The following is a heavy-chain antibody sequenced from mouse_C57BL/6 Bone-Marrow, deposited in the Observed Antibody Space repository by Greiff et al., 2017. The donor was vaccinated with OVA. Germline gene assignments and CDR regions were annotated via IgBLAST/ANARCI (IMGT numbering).Heavy chain of an antibody. J-gene: IGHJ2*01. CDR1: GFTFSAYY. CDR2: ISNGGGST. Sequence: EVKLVESGGGLVQPGGSLKLSCATSGFTFSAYYMYWVRQTPEKRLEWVAYISNGGGSTYYPDTVKGRFPISRDNAKNTLYLQMSRLKSEDTAMYYCARHEYYFDYWGQGTTLTVSS. V-gene: IGHV5-12*02. CDR3: ARHEYYFDY.